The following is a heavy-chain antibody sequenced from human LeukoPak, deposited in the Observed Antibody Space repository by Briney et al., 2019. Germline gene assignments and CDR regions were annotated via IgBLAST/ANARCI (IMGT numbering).Heavy chain of an antibody. D-gene: IGHD6-13*01. CDR1: GFTFSSYG. Sequence: GRSLRLSCAASGFTFSSYGMHWVRQAPGKGLEWVAVISYDGSNKYYADSVKGRFTISRDNSKNTLYLQMNSLRAEDTAVYYRAKEDIAAAGTGLDYWGQGTLVTVSS. CDR3: AKEDIAAAGTGLDY. CDR2: ISYDGSNK. V-gene: IGHV3-30*18. J-gene: IGHJ4*02.